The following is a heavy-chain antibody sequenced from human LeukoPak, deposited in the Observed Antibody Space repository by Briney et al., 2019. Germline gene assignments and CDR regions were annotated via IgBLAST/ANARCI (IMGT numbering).Heavy chain of an antibody. Sequence: ASVKVSCKASGYTFTGYYMHWVRQATGQGLEWMGWMNPNSGNTGYAQKFQGRVTITRNTSISTAYMELSSLRSEDTAVYYCARSYGQYYDFWSGYYTGWFDPWGQGTLVTVSS. CDR1: GYTFTGYY. D-gene: IGHD3-3*01. CDR3: ARSYGQYYDFWSGYYTGWFDP. J-gene: IGHJ5*02. V-gene: IGHV1-8*03. CDR2: MNPNSGNT.